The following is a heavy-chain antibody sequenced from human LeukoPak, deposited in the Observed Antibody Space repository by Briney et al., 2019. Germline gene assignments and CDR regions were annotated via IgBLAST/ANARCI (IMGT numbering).Heavy chain of an antibody. CDR3: ARAKGVVPAASAGRFDP. Sequence: PSETLSLTCAVYGGSFSGYYWSWIRQPPGKGLEWIGEINHSGSTNYNPSLKSRVTISVDTSKNQFSLKLSSVTAADTAVYYCARAKGVVPAASAGRFDPWGQGTLVTVSS. V-gene: IGHV4-34*01. J-gene: IGHJ5*02. CDR1: GGSFSGYY. D-gene: IGHD2-2*01. CDR2: INHSGST.